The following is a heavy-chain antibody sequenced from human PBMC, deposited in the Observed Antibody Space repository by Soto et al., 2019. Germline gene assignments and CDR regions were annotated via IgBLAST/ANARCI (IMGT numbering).Heavy chain of an antibody. J-gene: IGHJ3*02. CDR3: ARGGNIYGADAFDI. V-gene: IGHV1-18*04. CDR1: GYTFTKYH. Sequence: ASVKVSCKASGYTFTKYHIAWVRQAPGQGLEWMGWIGAYNSYTNYAQKFQGRVTMTADTSTSTAYMELRSLISDDTAVYYCARGGNIYGADAFDIWGQGTMVTVSS. CDR2: IGAYNSYT. D-gene: IGHD5-18*01.